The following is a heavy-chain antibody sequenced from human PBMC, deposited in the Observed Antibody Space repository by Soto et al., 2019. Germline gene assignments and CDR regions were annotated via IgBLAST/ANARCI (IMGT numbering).Heavy chain of an antibody. J-gene: IGHJ6*02. V-gene: IGHV3-23*01. CDR2: ISGSGGST. D-gene: IGHD5-18*01. CDR1: GFTFSSYA. CDR3: AKSLAWIPLWLPGDYYYGMDV. Sequence: GGSLRLSCAASGFTFSSYAMSWVRQAPGKGLEWVSAISGSGGSTYYADSVKGRFTISRDNSKNTLYLQMNSLRAEDTAVYYCAKSLAWIPLWLPGDYYYGMDVWGQGTTDTVSS.